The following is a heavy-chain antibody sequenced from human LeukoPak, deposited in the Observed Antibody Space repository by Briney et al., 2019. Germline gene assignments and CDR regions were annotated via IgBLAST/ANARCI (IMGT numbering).Heavy chain of an antibody. V-gene: IGHV3-23*01. Sequence: GGSLRLSCAASGFTLSSYAMSWVRQGPGKGLEWVSAISVSGNTYHADSVKGRFTISRDSSKNTLYLQMNSLRAEDTAVYYCAKDPEAYYYDSSGNPPDYWGQGTLVTVSS. CDR3: AKDPEAYYYDSSGNPPDY. J-gene: IGHJ4*02. CDR2: ISVSGNT. CDR1: GFTLSSYA. D-gene: IGHD3-22*01.